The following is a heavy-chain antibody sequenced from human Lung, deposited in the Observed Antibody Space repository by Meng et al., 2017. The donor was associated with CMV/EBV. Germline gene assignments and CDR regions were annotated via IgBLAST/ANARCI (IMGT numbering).Heavy chain of an antibody. J-gene: IGHJ4*02. D-gene: IGHD3-22*01. Sequence: SXTXSLXCTVSGGSISSGDYYWSWIRQPPGKGLEWIGYIYYSGSTYYNPSLKSRVTISVDTSKNQFSLKLSSVTAADTAVYYCASLRVAKTYYYDSSGYIDYWXQGTLVTVSS. CDR1: GGSISSGDYY. V-gene: IGHV4-30-4*02. CDR3: ASLRVAKTYYYDSSGYIDY. CDR2: IYYSGST.